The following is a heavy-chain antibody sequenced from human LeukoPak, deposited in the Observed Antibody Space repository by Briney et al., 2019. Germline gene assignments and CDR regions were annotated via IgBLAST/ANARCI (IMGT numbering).Heavy chain of an antibody. CDR1: GLPFSSYE. J-gene: IGHJ6*03. CDR3: ARGQFDFWSGYYLLYYYYYMDV. V-gene: IGHV3-48*03. Sequence: GPLKLSFAASGLPFSSYEMNWVRQAPGKGLEWVSYISSSGSTIYYADAVKGRFTISRDNAKNTLYLQMKSLRAEDTAVYYCARGQFDFWSGYYLLYYYYYMDVWGKGTTVTVSS. D-gene: IGHD3-3*01. CDR2: ISSSGSTI.